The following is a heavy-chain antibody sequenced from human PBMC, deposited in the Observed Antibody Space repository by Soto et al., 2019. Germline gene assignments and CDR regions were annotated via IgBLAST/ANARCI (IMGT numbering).Heavy chain of an antibody. Sequence: EVQLLESGGGLVQPGGSLRLSCAASGFTFSSYAMSWVRQAPGKGLEWVSAISGSGGSTYYADSVKGRFTISRDSSKNTLYLQMNSLRAEDTAVYYCAKAPVLYYDILTGYSLDVWGQGTTVTVSS. V-gene: IGHV3-23*01. J-gene: IGHJ6*02. CDR2: ISGSGGST. CDR3: AKAPVLYYDILTGYSLDV. D-gene: IGHD3-9*01. CDR1: GFTFSSYA.